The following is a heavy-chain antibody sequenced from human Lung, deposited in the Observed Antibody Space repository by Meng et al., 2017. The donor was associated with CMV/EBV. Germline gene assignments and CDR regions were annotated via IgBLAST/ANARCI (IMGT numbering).Heavy chain of an antibody. CDR2: INPNSGGT. J-gene: IGHJ4*02. D-gene: IGHD2-2*01. CDR3: ARGDIIVVGPANMPRVGMDY. V-gene: IGHV1-2*02. Sequence: SXXVSXKASGYTFTGYYIHWVRQAPGQGLEYMGWINPNSGGTNYAQKFQGRVTMTRDTSISTAYMELNRLRSDDTAVYYGARGDIIVVGPANMPRVGMDYWGQGXMVTVSS. CDR1: GYTFTGYY.